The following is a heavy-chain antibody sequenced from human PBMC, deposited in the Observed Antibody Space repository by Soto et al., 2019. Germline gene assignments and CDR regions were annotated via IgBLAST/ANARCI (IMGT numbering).Heavy chain of an antibody. CDR2: IKSKTDGGTT. D-gene: IGHD3-22*01. V-gene: IGHV3-15*07. J-gene: IGHJ6*02. CDR1: GFTFSSYS. Sequence: PGGSLRLSCAASGFTFSSYSMNWVRQAPGKGLEWVGRIKSKTDGGTTDYAEPVKGRFTISRDDSKNTLYLQMNSLKTEDTAVYYCTTLGHYYDSSPLDVWGQGTTVTVSS. CDR3: TTLGHYYDSSPLDV.